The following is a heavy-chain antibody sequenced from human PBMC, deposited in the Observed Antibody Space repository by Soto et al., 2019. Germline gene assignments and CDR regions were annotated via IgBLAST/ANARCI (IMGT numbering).Heavy chain of an antibody. CDR2: ISPYNGNT. Sequence: QAQLVQSGAEVKKPGASVTISCQASGYTFTKYGIAWVRQAPGQGLEWMGWISPYNGNTVYAQKVEGRVTMTTDTSTTTAYMELKSLRSDDTALYYCARTAGMFRVRTSPKVLYNYFDSWGQGTLVTVSS. V-gene: IGHV1-18*01. CDR3: ARTAGMFRVRTSPKVLYNYFDS. J-gene: IGHJ5*01. CDR1: GYTFTKYG. D-gene: IGHD3-10*02.